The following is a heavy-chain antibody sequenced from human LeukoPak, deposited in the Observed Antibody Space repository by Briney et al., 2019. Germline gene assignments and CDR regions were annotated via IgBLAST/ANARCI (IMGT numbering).Heavy chain of an antibody. J-gene: IGHJ4*02. D-gene: IGHD3-22*01. Sequence: GGSLRLSCAASGFTFSSYGMSWVRQAPGKGLEWVSGINWNGGSTGYADSVKGRFTISRDNAKNSLYLQMNSLRAEDTALYYCARGKDYYDSSGYYYLDYWGQGTLVTVSS. CDR1: GFTFSSYG. V-gene: IGHV3-20*04. CDR2: INWNGGST. CDR3: ARGKDYYDSSGYYYLDY.